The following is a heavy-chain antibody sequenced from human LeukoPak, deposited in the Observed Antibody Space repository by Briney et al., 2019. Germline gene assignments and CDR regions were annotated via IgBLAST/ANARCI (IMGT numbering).Heavy chain of an antibody. D-gene: IGHD1-26*01. CDR1: GYIFSYSG. J-gene: IGHJ4*02. CDR3: ARVQYNGSSLSSHFDDGG. Sequence: ASVSVSCKGSGYIFSYSGINSVRQAAGQGREWMGGINVYNGNTNYAQKLHGRVTMTTDTSTNTAYMELRSLRAGDPTVYFCARVQYNGSSLSSHFDDGGWGQGTMVS. CDR2: INVYNGNT. V-gene: IGHV1-18*01.